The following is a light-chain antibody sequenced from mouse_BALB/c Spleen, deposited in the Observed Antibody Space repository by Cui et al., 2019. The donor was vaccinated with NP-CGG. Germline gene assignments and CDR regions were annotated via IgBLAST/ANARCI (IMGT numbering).Light chain of an antibody. Sequence: AFLTPESAPTTSPGKTVTLTCRSSTGAVTTSNYANWVQEKPDHLFTGLIGGTNNRAPGVPARFSGSLIGDKAALTITGAQTEDEAIYFCALWYSNHWVFGGGTKLTVL. CDR1: TGAVTTSNY. J-gene: IGLJ1*01. CDR2: GTN. V-gene: IGLV1*01. CDR3: ALWYSNHWV.